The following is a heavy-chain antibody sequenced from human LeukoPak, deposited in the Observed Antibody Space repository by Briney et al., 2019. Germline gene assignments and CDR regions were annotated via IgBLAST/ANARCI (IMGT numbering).Heavy chain of an antibody. CDR2: IIPIFGTA. CDR3: AGSLKFITMIPHY. D-gene: IGHD3-22*01. Sequence: ASVKVSCKASGGTFSSYAISWVRQAPGQGLEWMGGIIPIFGTANYAQKFQGRVTITADESTSTAYMELSSLRSEDTAVYYCAGSLKFITMIPHYWGQGTLVTVSS. V-gene: IGHV1-69*01. J-gene: IGHJ4*02. CDR1: GGTFSSYA.